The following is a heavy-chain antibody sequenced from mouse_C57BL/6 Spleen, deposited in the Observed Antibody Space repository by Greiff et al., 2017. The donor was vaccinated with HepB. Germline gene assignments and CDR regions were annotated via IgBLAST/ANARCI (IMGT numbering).Heavy chain of an antibody. Sequence: VQLQQPGTELVKPGASVKLSCKASGYIFTSYWMHWVKQRPGQGLEWIGNINPSNGGTNYNEKFKSKATLTVDKSSSTAYMQLSSLTSEDSAVYYCARGGLLLQGYFDVWGTGTTVTVSS. D-gene: IGHD1-1*01. J-gene: IGHJ1*03. CDR1: GYIFTSYW. CDR3: ARGGLLLQGYFDV. V-gene: IGHV1-53*01. CDR2: INPSNGGT.